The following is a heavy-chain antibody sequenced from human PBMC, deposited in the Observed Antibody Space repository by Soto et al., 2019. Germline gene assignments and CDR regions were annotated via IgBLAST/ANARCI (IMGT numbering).Heavy chain of an antibody. CDR2: ISYDGSNK. Sequence: PGGSLRLSCAASGFTFSSYAMHWVRQAPGKGLEWVAVISYDGSNKYYADSVKGRFTISRDNSKNTLYLQMNSLRAEDTAVYYCAREGRFGWNGVYFDYWGQGTLVTVSS. D-gene: IGHD1-1*01. J-gene: IGHJ4*02. CDR3: AREGRFGWNGVYFDY. V-gene: IGHV3-30-3*01. CDR1: GFTFSSYA.